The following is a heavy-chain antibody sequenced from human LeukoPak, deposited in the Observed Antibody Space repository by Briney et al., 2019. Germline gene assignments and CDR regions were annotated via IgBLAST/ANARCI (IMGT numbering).Heavy chain of an antibody. D-gene: IGHD6-13*01. CDR1: GYSFTSYW. CDR2: IDPSDSYT. J-gene: IGHJ5*02. V-gene: IGHV5-10-1*01. CDR3: ARRLAAAGDLNWFDP. Sequence: GESLRISCKGSGYSFTSYWISWVRPMPGKGLEWMGRIDPSDSYTNYSPSFQGHVTISADKSISTAYLQWSSLKASDTAMYYCARRLAAAGDLNWFDPWGQGTLVTVSS.